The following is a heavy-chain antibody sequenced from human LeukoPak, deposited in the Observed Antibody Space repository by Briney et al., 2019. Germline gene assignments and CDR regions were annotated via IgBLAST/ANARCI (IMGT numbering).Heavy chain of an antibody. CDR3: ATKPNGDYYYFDY. CDR1: GGSISSSDYY. J-gene: IGHJ4*02. V-gene: IGHV4-30-4*01. D-gene: IGHD4-17*01. Sequence: SETLSLACTVSGGSISSSDYYWSWIRQPPGMGLEWIGYIHYSGATYYNPSLKSRVTLSVDTSKNQFSLRLTSVTAADTAVYYCATKPNGDYYYFDYWGQGTLVTVSS. CDR2: IHYSGAT.